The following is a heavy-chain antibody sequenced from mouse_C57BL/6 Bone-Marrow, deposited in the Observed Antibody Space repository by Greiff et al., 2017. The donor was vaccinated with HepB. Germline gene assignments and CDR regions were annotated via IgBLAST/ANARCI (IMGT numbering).Heavy chain of an antibody. CDR3: ARHEATNYAMDY. V-gene: IGHV5-12*01. Sequence: EVKLVESGGGLVQPGGSLKLSCAASGFTFSDYYMYWVRQTPEKRLEWVAYISNGGGSTYYPDTVKGRFTISRDNAKNTLYLQMSRLKSEDTAMYYCARHEATNYAMDYWGQGTSVTVSS. CDR1: GFTFSDYY. J-gene: IGHJ4*01. D-gene: IGHD3-2*02. CDR2: ISNGGGST.